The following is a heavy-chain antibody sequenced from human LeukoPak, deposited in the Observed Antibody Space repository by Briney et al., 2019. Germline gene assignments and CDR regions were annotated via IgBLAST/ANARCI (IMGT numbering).Heavy chain of an antibody. CDR1: GYTFTGYY. J-gene: IGHJ3*02. CDR3: AKAHIVVVTAIPDAFDI. Sequence: AASVKVSCKASGYTFTGYYMHWVRQAPGQGLEWVGWIHPKSGGTNYAQKFEGRVTMTRDTSISTANMELSRLRSDHTAVYSCAKAHIVVVTAIPDAFDICRQGTMVTVSA. CDR2: IHPKSGGT. V-gene: IGHV1-2*02. D-gene: IGHD2-21*02.